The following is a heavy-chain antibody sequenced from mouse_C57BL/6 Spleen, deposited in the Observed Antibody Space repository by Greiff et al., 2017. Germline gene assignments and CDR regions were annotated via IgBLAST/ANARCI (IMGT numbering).Heavy chain of an antibody. CDR1: GFTFSDYG. CDR2: ISSGSSTI. D-gene: IGHD2-12*01. Sequence: DVQLVESGGGLVKPGGSLKLSCAASGFTFSDYGMHWVRQAPEKGLEWVAYISSGSSTIYYADTVKGRFTISRDNAKNTLFLQMTSLRSEDTAMYYCARGRRSLYYAMDYWGQGTSVTVSS. CDR3: ARGRRSLYYAMDY. V-gene: IGHV5-17*01. J-gene: IGHJ4*01.